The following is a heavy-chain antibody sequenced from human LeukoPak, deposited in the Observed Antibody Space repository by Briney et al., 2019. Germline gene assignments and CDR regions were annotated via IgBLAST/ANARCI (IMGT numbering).Heavy chain of an antibody. Sequence: GGALRLSCAASVFTFSDYYMSWIRQAPGKGLEWVSYISRSHSTIYYADSVKGRFTISRDNAKNSLYLQMNSLRAEDTDVYYCARDRTLYSYGTYYWGQGTLVTVSS. D-gene: IGHD5-18*01. V-gene: IGHV3-11*01. J-gene: IGHJ4*02. CDR3: ARDRTLYSYGTYY. CDR2: ISRSHSTI. CDR1: VFTFSDYY.